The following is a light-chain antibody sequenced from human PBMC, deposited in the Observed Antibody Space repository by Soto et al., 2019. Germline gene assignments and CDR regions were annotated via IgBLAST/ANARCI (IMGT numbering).Light chain of an antibody. J-gene: IGKJ1*01. CDR2: RTS. Sequence: RVTTQSPATLSVSPGERATLSCRASQNVAGDFAWYQQTPAQAPRLLIYRTSTRATGIPARCSGSGSGTEFTTTSSSLQDEDVAVYYCQEDKGRSTFGQGTKVEIK. CDR1: QNVAGD. V-gene: IGKV3-15*01. CDR3: QEDKGRST.